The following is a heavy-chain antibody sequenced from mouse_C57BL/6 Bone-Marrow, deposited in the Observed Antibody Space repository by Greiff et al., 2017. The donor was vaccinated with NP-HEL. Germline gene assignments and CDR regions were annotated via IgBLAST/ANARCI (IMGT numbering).Heavy chain of an antibody. J-gene: IGHJ2*01. CDR1: GYSITSGYY. Sequence: EVKLVESGPGLVKPSQSLSLTCSVTGYSITSGYYWNWIRQFPGNKLEWMGYISYDGSNNYNPSLKNRISITRDTSKNQFFLKLNSVTTEDTATYYCARVGSQYYFDYWGQGTTLTVSS. CDR2: ISYDGSN. V-gene: IGHV3-6*01. CDR3: ARVGSQYYFDY.